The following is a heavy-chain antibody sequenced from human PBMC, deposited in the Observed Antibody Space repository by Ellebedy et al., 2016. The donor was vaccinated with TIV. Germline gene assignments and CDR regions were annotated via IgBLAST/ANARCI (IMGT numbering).Heavy chain of an antibody. CDR2: ISYDGSNK. D-gene: IGHD4-17*01. J-gene: IGHJ4*02. Sequence: GGSLRLXXAASGFTFSSYAMHWVRQAPGKGLEWVAVISYDGSNKYYADSVKGRFTISRDNSKNTLYLQMNSLRAEDTAVYYCASSDSTAPLAYWGQGTLVTVSS. V-gene: IGHV3-30*14. CDR1: GFTFSSYA. CDR3: ASSDSTAPLAY.